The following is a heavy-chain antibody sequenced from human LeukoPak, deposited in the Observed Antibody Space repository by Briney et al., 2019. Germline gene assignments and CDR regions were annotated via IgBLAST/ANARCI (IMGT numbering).Heavy chain of an antibody. CDR2: ISDSSSTI. D-gene: IGHD1-7*01. CDR1: GLSFSSYT. J-gene: IGHJ6*02. CDR3: AREAGTTFYYYYGMDV. Sequence: GGSLRLSCAASGLSFSSYTFNWVRQTPGKGLEWISYISDSSSTIYYADSVKGRFTISRDNAENSLFLQMNSLRDEDTAVYYCAREAGTTFYYYYGMDVWGQGTTVTVSS. V-gene: IGHV3-48*02.